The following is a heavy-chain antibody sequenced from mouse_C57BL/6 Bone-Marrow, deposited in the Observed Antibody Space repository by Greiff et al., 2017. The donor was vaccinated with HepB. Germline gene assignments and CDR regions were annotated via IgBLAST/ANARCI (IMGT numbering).Heavy chain of an antibody. J-gene: IGHJ4*01. CDR1: GFSFTSYG. V-gene: IGHV2-2*01. CDR2: IWSGGST. CDR3: ARIYTVVAVDY. Sequence: VHLVESGPGLVQPSQRLSITCTVSGFSFTSYGVHWVRQSPGKGLEWLGVIWSGGSTDDNAAFITRLSISKDNSKSQVFFKMNSLQADDTAIYYCARIYTVVAVDYWGQGTSVTVSS. D-gene: IGHD1-1*01.